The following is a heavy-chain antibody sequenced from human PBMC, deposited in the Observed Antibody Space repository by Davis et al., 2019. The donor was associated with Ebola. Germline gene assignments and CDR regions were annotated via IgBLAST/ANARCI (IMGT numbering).Heavy chain of an antibody. D-gene: IGHD5-18*01. CDR2: IIPMLGIP. V-gene: IGHV1-69*04. J-gene: IGHJ4*02. CDR3: ARDLGTAMATE. Sequence: AASVKVSCKASGGTFSTYAIDWVRQAPGQELEWMGRIIPMLGIPNYAQRFQGRVTITADKSTSTAYMELSSLRSEDTAMYYCARDLGTAMATEWGQGTLVTVSS. CDR1: GGTFSTYA.